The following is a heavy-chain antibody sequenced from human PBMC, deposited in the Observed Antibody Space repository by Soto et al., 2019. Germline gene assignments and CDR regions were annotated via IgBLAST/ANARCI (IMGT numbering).Heavy chain of an antibody. CDR1: GGSISSSSYY. J-gene: IGHJ4*02. D-gene: IGHD4-4*01. CDR2: IYYSWST. V-gene: IGHV4-39*01. CDR3: ARHGLQYGGGYYFDS. Sequence: QLQLQESGPGLVKPSETLSLTCTVSGGSISSSSYYWGWIRRPPGKGLEWIGSIYYSWSTYYNPSLKSRVTITVDPSKNQFSLKLSSVTAADTAVYYCARHGLQYGGGYYFDSWGQGTLVTVSS.